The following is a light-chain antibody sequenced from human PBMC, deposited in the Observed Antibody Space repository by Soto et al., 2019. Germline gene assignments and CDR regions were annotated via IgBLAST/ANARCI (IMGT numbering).Light chain of an antibody. J-gene: IGKJ3*01. V-gene: IGKV3-11*01. CDR1: QSVSSY. CDR2: DAS. CDR3: QQRWT. Sequence: EIVLTQSPATLSLSPGERATLSCRASQSVSSYLAWYQQKPGQAPRLLIYDASNRATGIPARFSGSGSGTDFTLTISSLEPVDFAVYYCQQRWTFGPGTKVDIK.